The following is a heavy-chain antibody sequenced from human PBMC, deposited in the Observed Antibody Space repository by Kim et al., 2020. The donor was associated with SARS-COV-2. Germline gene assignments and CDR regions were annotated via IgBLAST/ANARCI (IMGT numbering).Heavy chain of an antibody. CDR1: GGSISSSSYY. CDR3: ARLGPTDP. CDR2: IYYSGST. J-gene: IGHJ5*02. V-gene: IGHV4-39*01. Sequence: SETLSLTCTVSGGSISSSSYYWGWIRQPPGKGLEWIGSIYYSGSTYYNPSLKSRVTISVDTSKNQFSLKLSSVTAADTAVYYCARLGPTDPWGQGTLVTVSS.